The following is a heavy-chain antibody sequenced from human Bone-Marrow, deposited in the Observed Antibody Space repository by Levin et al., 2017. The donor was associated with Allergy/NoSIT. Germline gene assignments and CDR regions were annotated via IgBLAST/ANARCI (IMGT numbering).Heavy chain of an antibody. J-gene: IGHJ4*02. CDR2: INPNSGGT. CDR3: ATEQWLVRAPWD. CDR1: GYTFTGYY. V-gene: IGHV1-2*02. D-gene: IGHD6-19*01. Sequence: GESLKISCKASGYTFTGYYMHWVRQAPGQGLEWMGWINPNSGGTNYAQKFQGRVTMTRDTSISTAYMELSRLRSDDTAVYYCATEQWLVRAPWDWGQGTLVTVSS.